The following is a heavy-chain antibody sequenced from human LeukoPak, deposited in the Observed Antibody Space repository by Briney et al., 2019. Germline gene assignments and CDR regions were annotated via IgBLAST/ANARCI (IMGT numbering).Heavy chain of an antibody. V-gene: IGHV3-15*01. CDR3: ATDTRTADGLGDY. Sequence: GGSLRLSCAASRFTFRNAWMSWVRQAPGKGLEWVGRIKSKSDGGTTYYAAPVKGRFTISRDDPKNTLYLQMNSLKTEDTAVYYCATDTRTADGLGDYWGQGTLVIVSS. CDR2: IKSKSDGGTT. CDR1: RFTFRNAW. D-gene: IGHD6-13*01. J-gene: IGHJ4*02.